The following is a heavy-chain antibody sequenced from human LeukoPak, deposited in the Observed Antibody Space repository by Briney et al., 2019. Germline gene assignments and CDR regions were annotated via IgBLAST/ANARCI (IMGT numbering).Heavy chain of an antibody. D-gene: IGHD1-14*01. CDR1: GLTFSSYA. CDR2: ISGSGGST. V-gene: IGHV3-23*01. Sequence: GGSLRLSCAASGLTFSSYAMSWVRQAPGKGLEWVSAISGSGGSTYYADSVKGRFTISRDNSKNTLYLQMNSLRAEDTAVYYCAKGPPRRFGFEVGYYMDVWGKGTTVTVSS. CDR3: AKGPPRRFGFEVGYYMDV. J-gene: IGHJ6*03.